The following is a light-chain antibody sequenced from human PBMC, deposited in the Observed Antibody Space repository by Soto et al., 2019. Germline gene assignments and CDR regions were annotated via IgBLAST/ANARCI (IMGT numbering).Light chain of an antibody. CDR2: LGS. CDR3: MQALQTQM. J-gene: IGKJ1*01. CDR1: QSLLHSNGYNY. Sequence: DVVMTQSPLSLPVTPGEPASIPCRSSQSLLHSNGYNYLDWYLQKPGQSPQLLIYLGSNRASGVPDRFSGSGSGTDFTLKISRVEAEDGGGYSCMQALQTQMFDQGTKGDIK. V-gene: IGKV2-28*01.